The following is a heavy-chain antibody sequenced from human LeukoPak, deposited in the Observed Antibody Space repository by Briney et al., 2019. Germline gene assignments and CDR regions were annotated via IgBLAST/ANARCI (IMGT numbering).Heavy chain of an antibody. J-gene: IGHJ4*02. CDR3: ARESMVATIAFDY. Sequence: SGTLSLTCAVSGGSISSSNWWSWIRQPPGKGLEWIGEIYHSGSTNYNPSLKSRVTISVDKSKTQFSLKLSSVTAADTAVYYCARESMVATIAFDYWGQGTLVTVSS. CDR2: IYHSGST. V-gene: IGHV4-4*02. D-gene: IGHD5-12*01. CDR1: GGSISSSNW.